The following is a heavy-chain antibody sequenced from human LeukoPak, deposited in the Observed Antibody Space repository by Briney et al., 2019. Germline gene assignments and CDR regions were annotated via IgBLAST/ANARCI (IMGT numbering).Heavy chain of an antibody. CDR3: VRLLPSSGYVLGDWFDP. Sequence: SETLSLTCSVSGGSISSAIFYWGWIRQPPGMGLEWIGSTFSGGNAYHNPSLKSRVTISVDTSKNQFSLKLISVTAAGTAVYYCVRLLPSSGYVLGDWFDPWGQGTLVTVSS. CDR2: TFSGGNA. J-gene: IGHJ5*02. V-gene: IGHV4-39*01. D-gene: IGHD3-22*01. CDR1: GGSISSAIFY.